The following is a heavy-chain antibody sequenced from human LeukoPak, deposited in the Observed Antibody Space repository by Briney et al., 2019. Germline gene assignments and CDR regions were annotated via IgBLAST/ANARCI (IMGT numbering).Heavy chain of an antibody. CDR2: IRYDGSNK. CDR1: GFTFTNYA. J-gene: IGHJ6*03. V-gene: IGHV3-30*02. Sequence: GGSLRLSCATSGFTFTNYAMNWVRQAPGKGLEWVAFIRYDGSNKYYADSVKGRFTISRDNSKNTLYLQMNSLRAEDTAVYYCAKRFRAATGYYYYMDVWGKGTTVTVSS. CDR3: AKRFRAATGYYYYMDV. D-gene: IGHD6-25*01.